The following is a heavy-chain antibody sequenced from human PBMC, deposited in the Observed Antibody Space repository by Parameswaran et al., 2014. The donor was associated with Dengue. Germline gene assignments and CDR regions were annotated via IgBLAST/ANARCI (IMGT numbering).Heavy chain of an antibody. CDR2: IYSGGNT. CDR3: ARDSTVTTADY. J-gene: IGHJ4*02. D-gene: IGHD4-17*01. Sequence: RWIRQPPGKGLEWVSVIYSGGNTYYADSVKGRFTISRDNSRNTLYLQMNSLRAEDTAVYYCARDSTVTTADYWGQGTLVTVSS. V-gene: IGHV3-66*01.